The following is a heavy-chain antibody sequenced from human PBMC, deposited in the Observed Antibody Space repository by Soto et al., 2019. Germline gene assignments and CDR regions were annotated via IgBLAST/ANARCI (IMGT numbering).Heavy chain of an antibody. CDR1: AGSISSSSYY. V-gene: IGHV4-39*01. D-gene: IGHD5-18*01. CDR2: IYYSGST. CDR3: ASIDTAMRRGWFDP. Sequence: QLQLQESGPGLVKPSETLSLTCTVSAGSISSSSYYWGWIRQPPGKGLEWIGSIYYSGSTYYNPSLKSRVTISVDTSKNQFSLKLSSVTAADTAVYYCASIDTAMRRGWFDPWGQGTLGTVSS. J-gene: IGHJ5*02.